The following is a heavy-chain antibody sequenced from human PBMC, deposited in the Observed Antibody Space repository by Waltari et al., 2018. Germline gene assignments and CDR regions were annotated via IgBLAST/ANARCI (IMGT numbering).Heavy chain of an antibody. CDR3: GRYSTYPDVCLDP. CDR2: GYYRGAA. J-gene: IGHJ5*02. D-gene: IGHD3-16*02. CDR1: GGSIRTSRYY. V-gene: IGHV4-39*07. Sequence: QLQLQESGPGLVKPSETLSLTCTVSGGSIRTSRYYWGWIRQPPGKGLEWIGSGYYRGAAYYCPSLKSPVTILVDTSKNQFSLPLSSVTVADTAVYYCGRYSTYPDVCLDPWGQGTLVTVSP.